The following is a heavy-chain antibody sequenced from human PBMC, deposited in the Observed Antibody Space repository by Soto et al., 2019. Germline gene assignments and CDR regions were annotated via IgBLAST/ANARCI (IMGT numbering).Heavy chain of an antibody. CDR2: INPSGGST. V-gene: IGHV1-46*01. CDR3: AREIYSARRHGETLNWFDP. J-gene: IGHJ5*02. D-gene: IGHD6-6*01. CDR1: GYTFTSYY. Sequence: QVQLVQSGAEVKKPGASVKVSCKASGYTFTSYYMHWVRQDPAQGLAWMGIINPSGGSTSYAQQFQGRVTMTRETSTSTGYMELSSLRAEDTAVYYCAREIYSARRHGETLNWFDPWGQGTLVTVSS.